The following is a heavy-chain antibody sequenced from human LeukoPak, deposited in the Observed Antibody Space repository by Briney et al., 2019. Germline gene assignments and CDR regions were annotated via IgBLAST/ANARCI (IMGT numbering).Heavy chain of an antibody. D-gene: IGHD6-13*01. CDR2: ITSSSSHI. Sequence: KTGGSLRLSCAASGFTFSSYSMNWVRQAPGKGLDWVPSITSSSSHIYYADSVRGRFTISRDNAKNSLYLQIDSLRAEDTAVYYCARDPYSGSYVDYYYYYYMDVWGKGTTVTISS. CDR3: ARDPYSGSYVDYYYYYYMDV. CDR1: GFTFSSYS. V-gene: IGHV3-21*01. J-gene: IGHJ6*03.